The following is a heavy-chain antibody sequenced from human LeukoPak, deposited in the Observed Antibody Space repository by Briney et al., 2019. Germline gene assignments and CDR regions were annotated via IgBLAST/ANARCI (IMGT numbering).Heavy chain of an antibody. J-gene: IGHJ3*02. CDR2: IIPIFGTA. Sequence: GASVKVSCKASGYTFTSYGISWVRQAPGQGLEWMGGIIPIFGTANYAQKFQGRVTITADESTSTAYMELSSLRSEDTAVYYCARDLPYGYSSGWYIDAFDIWGQGTMVTVSS. CDR1: GYTFTSYG. CDR3: ARDLPYGYSSGWYIDAFDI. V-gene: IGHV1-69*13. D-gene: IGHD6-19*01.